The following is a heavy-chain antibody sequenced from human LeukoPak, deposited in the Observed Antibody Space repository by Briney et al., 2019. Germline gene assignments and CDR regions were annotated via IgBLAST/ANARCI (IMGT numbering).Heavy chain of an antibody. V-gene: IGHV1-24*01. Sequence: ASVKVSRKVSGYTLTQLSMHWVRQAPGKGLEWMGGFDPEDGETIYAQKFQGRVTMTEDTSTDTTYMELSSLRSEDTAVYYCATHSGSYFLYWGQGTLVTVSS. CDR2: FDPEDGET. CDR3: ATHSGSYFLY. CDR1: GYTLTQLS. D-gene: IGHD1-26*01. J-gene: IGHJ4*02.